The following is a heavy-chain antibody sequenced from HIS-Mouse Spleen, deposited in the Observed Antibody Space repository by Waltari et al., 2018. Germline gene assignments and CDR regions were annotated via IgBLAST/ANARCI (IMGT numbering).Heavy chain of an antibody. J-gene: IGHJ2*01. D-gene: IGHD6-13*01. CDR1: GVSISSSSYY. Sequence: QLQLQESGPGLVKPSETLSLTCTVSGVSISSSSYYWGWIRQPPGKGLAWIGSIYYSGSTYYNPSLKSRVTISVDTSKNQFSLKLSSVTAADTAVYYCAREIPYSSSWYDWYFDLWGRGTLVTVSS. CDR3: AREIPYSSSWYDWYFDL. V-gene: IGHV4-39*07. CDR2: IYYSGST.